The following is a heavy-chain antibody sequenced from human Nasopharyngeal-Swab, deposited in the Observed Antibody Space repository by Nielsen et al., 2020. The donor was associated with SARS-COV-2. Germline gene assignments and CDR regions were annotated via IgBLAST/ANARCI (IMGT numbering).Heavy chain of an antibody. D-gene: IGHD6-13*01. V-gene: IGHV4-34*01. CDR3: ARAGIAAAGYYYYGMDV. Sequence: SQTLSLTCSVYGGSFSGYYWSWIRQPPGKGLEWIGEINHSGSTNYNPSLTSRVTISVDTSKNQFSLKLSSVTAADTAVYYCARAGIAAAGYYYYGMDVWGQGTTVTVSS. J-gene: IGHJ6*02. CDR2: INHSGST. CDR1: GGSFSGYY.